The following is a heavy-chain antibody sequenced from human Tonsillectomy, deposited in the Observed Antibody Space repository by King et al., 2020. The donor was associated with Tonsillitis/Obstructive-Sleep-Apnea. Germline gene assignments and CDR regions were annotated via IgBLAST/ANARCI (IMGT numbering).Heavy chain of an antibody. CDR2: IYSGYSA. D-gene: IGHD3-3*01. CDR3: ARGGVTIFGAYYYGMDV. J-gene: IGHJ6*02. V-gene: IGHV3-53*01. Sequence: VQLVESGGGLIQPGGSLRLSCAASGFTVSSNYMSWVRQAPGKGLEWVSVIYSGYSAYYADSVKGRFTIPRDNSKNTLDLQMNRLRAEDTAVYYCARGGVTIFGAYYYGMDVWGQGTTVTVSS. CDR1: GFTVSSNY.